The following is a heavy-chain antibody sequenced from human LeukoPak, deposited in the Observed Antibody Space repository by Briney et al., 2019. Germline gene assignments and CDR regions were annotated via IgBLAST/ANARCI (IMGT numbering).Heavy chain of an antibody. CDR1: GFTFSSYW. CDR3: ARAPNDYWSSYSASFDS. J-gene: IGHJ4*02. Sequence: GGSLRLSCAASGFTFSSYWMHWVRQAPGKWLVCVSRIITDGSSTGYAASVKGRFTISRANAKNTLYLQMNSLRAEDTAVYYCARAPNDYWSSYSASFDSWGQGTLVTVSS. V-gene: IGHV3-74*01. D-gene: IGHD3-3*01. CDR2: IITDGSST.